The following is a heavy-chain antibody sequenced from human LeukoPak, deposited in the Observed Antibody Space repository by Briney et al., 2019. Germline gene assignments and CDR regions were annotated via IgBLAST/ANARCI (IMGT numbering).Heavy chain of an antibody. V-gene: IGHV4-34*01. CDR3: ARDFFSDY. CDR2: INHSGST. CDR1: GGSFSGYY. D-gene: IGHD3-3*01. Sequence: PSETLSLTCAVYGGSFSGYYWSWIRQPPGKGLEWIGEINHSGSTNYNPSLKSRVTISVDTSKNQFSLKLSSVTAADTAVYYCARDFFSDYWGQGTLVTVSS. J-gene: IGHJ4*02.